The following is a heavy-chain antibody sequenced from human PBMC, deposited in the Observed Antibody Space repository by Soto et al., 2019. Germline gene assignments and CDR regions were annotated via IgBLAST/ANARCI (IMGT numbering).Heavy chain of an antibody. CDR2: ISGDSGRT. CDR1: GLTFGNYA. D-gene: IGHD2-21*02. J-gene: IGHJ2*01. Sequence: EVQLLESGGGLVQPGGSVRLSCAASGLTFGNYAMSWVRQAPGKGLEWVSAISGDSGRTYYADSVKGRFTICRDNSKNTLYLQMNTLRAEDTAVYYCAVTPNCGRDCSAARYWYFDIWGRGTLVTVSS. CDR3: AVTPNCGRDCSAARYWYFDI. V-gene: IGHV3-23*01.